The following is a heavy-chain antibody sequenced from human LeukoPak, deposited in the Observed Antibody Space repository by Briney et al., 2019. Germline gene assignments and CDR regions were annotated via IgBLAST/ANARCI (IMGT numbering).Heavy chain of an antibody. Sequence: GGSLRLSCAASGFTFSNYGMHWVRQAPGKGLEGVAGISYDGSNKYYADPVKGRFTISRDISKKTLYLQMNSLRAEDTAVYYCAKDSSLGYYDTSSYPDYWGQGTLVIVSS. V-gene: IGHV3-30*18. D-gene: IGHD3-22*01. CDR2: ISYDGSNK. CDR3: AKDSSLGYYDTSSYPDY. J-gene: IGHJ4*02. CDR1: GFTFSNYG.